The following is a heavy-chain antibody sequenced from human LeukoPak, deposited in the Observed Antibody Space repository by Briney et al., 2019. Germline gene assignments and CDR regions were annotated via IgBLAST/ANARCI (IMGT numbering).Heavy chain of an antibody. V-gene: IGHV4-59*01. CDR1: GGSISSYY. J-gene: IGHJ3*01. Sequence: SETLSLTCTVSGGSISSYYWSWVRQPPGKGLEWIGYLYYRGSTTYNASLKSRVTISIDTSKNQFSLKLSSVTAADTAVYYCARDLRVGGSSGWYAFDVWGQGTMVTVSS. CDR3: ARDLRVGGSSGWYAFDV. CDR2: LYYRGST. D-gene: IGHD6-19*01.